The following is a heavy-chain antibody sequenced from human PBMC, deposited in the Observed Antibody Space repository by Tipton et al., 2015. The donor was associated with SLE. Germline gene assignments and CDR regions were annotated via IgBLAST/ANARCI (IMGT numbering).Heavy chain of an antibody. V-gene: IGHV4-59*12. J-gene: IGHJ4*02. CDR1: GGSISRYY. D-gene: IGHD6-19*01. Sequence: TLSLTCTVSGGSISRYYWSWIRQPPGKGLEWIGSIFYSGSTHYNPSLKSRVTISVDTSKNQFSLNLSSVTAADTAVYYCAKTVAGAAYLFDLWGQGTLVTVSS. CDR3: AKTVAGAAYLFDL. CDR2: IFYSGST.